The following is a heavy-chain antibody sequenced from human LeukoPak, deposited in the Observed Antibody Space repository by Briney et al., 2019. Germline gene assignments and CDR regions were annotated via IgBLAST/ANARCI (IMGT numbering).Heavy chain of an antibody. CDR2: MSYDGSNK. Sequence: GGSLRLSCAASGFTFSSYGMHWVRQAPGKGLEWVAVMSYDGSNKYYADSVKGRFTISRDNSKNTLYLQMNSLRAEDTAVYYCAKGIDYWFDPWGQGTLVTVSS. CDR1: GFTFSSYG. V-gene: IGHV3-30*18. CDR3: AKGIDYWFDP. J-gene: IGHJ5*02.